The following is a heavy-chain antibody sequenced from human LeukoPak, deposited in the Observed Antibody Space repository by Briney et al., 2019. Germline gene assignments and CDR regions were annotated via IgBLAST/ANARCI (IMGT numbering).Heavy chain of an antibody. J-gene: IGHJ4*02. Sequence: ASVKVSCKASGYTFTSYAMHWVRQAPGQRLEWMGWINAGNGNTKYSQKFQGRVTITRDTSASTAYMELSSLRSEDTAVYYCARGYDILTGYSPAHDYWGQGTLVTVSS. CDR2: INAGNGNT. V-gene: IGHV1-3*01. CDR1: GYTFTSYA. D-gene: IGHD3-9*01. CDR3: ARGYDILTGYSPAHDY.